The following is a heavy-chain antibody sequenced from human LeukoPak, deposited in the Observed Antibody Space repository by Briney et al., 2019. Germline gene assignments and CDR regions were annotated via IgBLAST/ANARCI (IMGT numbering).Heavy chain of an antibody. Sequence: PGGSLRLSCAGSGFTFSSYAMNWVRQAPGKGLEWVSGISGSGGSTYYADSVKGRFSNSRDDSKNTLYLQMNSLRAEDTAVYYCAKSPDVAGTGRFDYWGQGTLVTVSS. V-gene: IGHV3-23*01. CDR1: GFTFSSYA. CDR2: ISGSGGST. J-gene: IGHJ4*02. D-gene: IGHD6-19*01. CDR3: AKSPDVAGTGRFDY.